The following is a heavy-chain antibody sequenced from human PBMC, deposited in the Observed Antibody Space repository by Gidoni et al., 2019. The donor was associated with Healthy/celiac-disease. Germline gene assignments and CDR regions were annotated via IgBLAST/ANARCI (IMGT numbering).Heavy chain of an antibody. V-gene: IGHV1-69*06. CDR1: GSTFSSYA. CDR3: ARLYCSSTSCYSGWFDP. J-gene: IGHJ5*02. CDR2: IIPIFGTA. D-gene: IGHD2-2*02. Sequence: QVQLGQSGAEVKKPGSSVKVSGKASGSTFSSYAVSWVRQAPGQGLEWMGGIIPIFGTANYAQKFPGRVTITADKSTSTAYMELSSLSSEDTAVSYCARLYCSSTSCYSGWFDPWGQGTLVTVSS.